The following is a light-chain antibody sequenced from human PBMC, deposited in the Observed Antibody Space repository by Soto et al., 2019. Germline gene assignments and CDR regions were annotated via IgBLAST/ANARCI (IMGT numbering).Light chain of an antibody. V-gene: IGLV1-40*01. CDR1: SSNIGAGYD. Sequence: QSVLTQAPSVSGAPGQRVTISCTGSSSNIGAGYDVQWYQHLPGTAPKLPIHGNTNRPSGVPDRFSGSKSGTSASLAITALQAEDEGDYYCQSYDTTLSSWVFGGGTKLTVL. J-gene: IGLJ3*02. CDR3: QSYDTTLSSWV. CDR2: GNT.